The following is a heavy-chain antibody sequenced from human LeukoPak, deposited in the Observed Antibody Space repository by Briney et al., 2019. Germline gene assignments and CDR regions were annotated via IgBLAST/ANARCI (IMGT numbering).Heavy chain of an antibody. CDR2: INHSGST. Sequence: PSETLSLTCAVYGGSFSGYYWSWIRRPPGKGLEWIGEINHSGSTNYNPSLKSRVTISVDTSENQFSLKLSSVTAADTAVYYCARGKRVLRYFDWLSAFDYWGQGTLVTVSS. D-gene: IGHD3-9*01. CDR3: ARGKRVLRYFDWLSAFDY. V-gene: IGHV4-34*01. CDR1: GGSFSGYY. J-gene: IGHJ4*02.